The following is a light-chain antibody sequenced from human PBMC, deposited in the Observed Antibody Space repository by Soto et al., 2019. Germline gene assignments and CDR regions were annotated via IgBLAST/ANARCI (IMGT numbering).Light chain of an antibody. CDR1: NIGRKS. CDR3: RLWEISSGHVV. Sequence: SYELTQPPSVSVAPGKTARVACGGSNIGRKSVHWYQKKSGQAPVLVMYYDSNRPSGIPERFSGSNSGNTATLTISRVADADDAGYYCRLWEISSGHVVFGGGTALTVL. CDR2: YDS. V-gene: IGLV3-21*01. J-gene: IGLJ3*02.